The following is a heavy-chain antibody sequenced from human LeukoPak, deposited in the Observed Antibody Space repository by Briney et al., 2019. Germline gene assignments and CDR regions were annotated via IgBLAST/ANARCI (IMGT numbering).Heavy chain of an antibody. J-gene: IGHJ4*02. V-gene: IGHV3-21*01. Sequence: KSGGSLRLSCAASGFTFSSYSMNWVRQAPGKRLEWVSSISSSSSYIYYADSVKGRFTIYRDNAKNSLYLQMNSLRAEDTAVYYCASELTGTTRRYFDYWGQGTLVTVSS. CDR2: ISSSSSYI. CDR3: ASELTGTTRRYFDY. D-gene: IGHD1-20*01. CDR1: GFTFSSYS.